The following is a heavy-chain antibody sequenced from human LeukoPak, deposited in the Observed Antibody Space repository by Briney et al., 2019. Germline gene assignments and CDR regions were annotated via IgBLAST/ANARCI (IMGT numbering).Heavy chain of an antibody. CDR3: AKDPVLRSYYDSSGYLFDY. CDR1: GFTFSSYA. D-gene: IGHD3-22*01. V-gene: IGHV3-23*01. J-gene: IGHJ4*02. CDR2: ISGSGGST. Sequence: PGGSLRLSCSASGFTFSSYAMSWVRQAPGKGLEWVSAISGSGGSTYYADSVKGRFTISRDNSKNTLYLQMNSLRAEDTAVYYCAKDPVLRSYYDSSGYLFDYWGQGTLVTVSS.